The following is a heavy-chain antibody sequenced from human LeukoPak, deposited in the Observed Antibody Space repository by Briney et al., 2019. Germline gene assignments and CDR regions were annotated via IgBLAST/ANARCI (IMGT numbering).Heavy chain of an antibody. CDR3: ARSFLIY. Sequence: PGGSLRLSCAASGFTFSDNYMSWIRQAPGKGLEWISYISSSGDTIFYADSVKGRFTISRDNAKNSLYLQMNSLRAEDTAVYYCARSFLIYWGQGTLVTVSS. J-gene: IGHJ4*02. CDR1: GFTFSDNY. V-gene: IGHV3-11*04. CDR2: ISSSGDTI.